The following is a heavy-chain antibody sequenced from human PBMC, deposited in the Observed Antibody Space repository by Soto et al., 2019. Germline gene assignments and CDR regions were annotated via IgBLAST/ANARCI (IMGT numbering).Heavy chain of an antibody. D-gene: IGHD2-15*01. CDR3: AREGYCSSGSCALYSHGYFGMDF. CDR2: ISAYNGNT. CDR1: GYTFTRYG. Sequence: ASVKVSCKASGYTFTRYGISWVRQAPGQGLEWMGWISAYNGNTNYAQRFQGRVTMTTDTSTSTAYMELRSLTSDDTAVYYCAREGYCSSGSCALYSHGYFGMDFWGQGTTVTVSS. J-gene: IGHJ6*02. V-gene: IGHV1-18*01.